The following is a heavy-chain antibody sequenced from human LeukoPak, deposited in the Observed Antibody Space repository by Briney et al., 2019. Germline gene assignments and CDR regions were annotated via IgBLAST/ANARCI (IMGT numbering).Heavy chain of an antibody. CDR2: IYYSGST. CDR3: ASLAYYASTFQH. CDR1: GGSISSYY. D-gene: IGHD2/OR15-2a*01. V-gene: IGHV4-59*01. Sequence: SETLSLTCTVSGGSISSYYWSWIRQPPGKGLEWIGYIYYSGSTNYNPSLKSRVTISVDTSKNQFSLKLSSVTAADTAVYYCASLAYYASTFQHWGQGTLVTVSS. J-gene: IGHJ1*01.